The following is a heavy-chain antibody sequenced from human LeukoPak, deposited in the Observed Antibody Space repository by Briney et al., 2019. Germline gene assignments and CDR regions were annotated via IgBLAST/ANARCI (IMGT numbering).Heavy chain of an antibody. CDR3: ARENPPSAAADP. J-gene: IGHJ5*02. Sequence: SETLSLTCTVSGYSISSGYYWGWIRQPPGKGLEWIGSIYHSGSTYYNPSLKSRVTISVDTSKNQFSLKLSSVTAADTAVYYCARENPPSAAADPWGQGTLVTVSS. CDR2: IYHSGST. D-gene: IGHD6-13*01. CDR1: GYSISSGYY. V-gene: IGHV4-38-2*02.